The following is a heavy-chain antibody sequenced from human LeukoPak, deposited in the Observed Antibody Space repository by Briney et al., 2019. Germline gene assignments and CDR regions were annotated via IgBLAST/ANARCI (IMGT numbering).Heavy chain of an antibody. D-gene: IGHD1-14*01. V-gene: IGHV3-48*01. CDR1: GFTFSSYS. Sequence: PGGSLRLSCAASGFTFSSYSMNWVRQAPGKGLEWVSYISSSSSTIYYADSVKGRFTISRDNAKNSLYLQMNSLRAEDTAVYYCARSPEGYYYYYMDVWGKGTTVPVSS. CDR2: ISSSSSTI. J-gene: IGHJ6*03. CDR3: ARSPEGYYYYYMDV.